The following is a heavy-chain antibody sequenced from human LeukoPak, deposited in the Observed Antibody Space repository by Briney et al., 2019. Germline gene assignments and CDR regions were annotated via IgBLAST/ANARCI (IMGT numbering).Heavy chain of an antibody. CDR3: ARDREWLRLERPGDYFDY. D-gene: IGHD5-12*01. Sequence: GASVKVSCKASGYTFTGYYMHWVRQAPGQGLEWMGWINPNSGGTNYAQKFQGRVTMTRDTSISTAYMELSRLRSDDTAVYYCARDREWLRLERPGDYFDYWGQGTLVTVSS. CDR2: INPNSGGT. J-gene: IGHJ4*02. CDR1: GYTFTGYY. V-gene: IGHV1-2*02.